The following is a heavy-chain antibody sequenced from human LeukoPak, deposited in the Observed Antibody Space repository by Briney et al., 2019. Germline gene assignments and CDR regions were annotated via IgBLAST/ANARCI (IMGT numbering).Heavy chain of an antibody. D-gene: IGHD1-26*01. V-gene: IGHV4-39*01. CDR3: ARHRVGVVGATTFQH. CDR1: GGSISSSSYY. Sequence: SETLSLTCTVSGGSISSSSYYWGWIRQPPGKGLEWIGSIYYSGSTYYNPSLKSRVTISVDTSKNQFSLKLSSVTAADTAVYYCARHRVGVVGATTFQHWGQGTLVTVSS. CDR2: IYYSGST. J-gene: IGHJ1*01.